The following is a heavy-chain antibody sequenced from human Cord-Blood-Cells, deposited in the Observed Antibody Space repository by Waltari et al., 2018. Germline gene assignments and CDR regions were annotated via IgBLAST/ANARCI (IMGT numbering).Heavy chain of an antibody. V-gene: IGHV1-69*01. J-gene: IGHJ3*02. CDR3: ARAFPKQHLRLWAAVYAFDT. D-gene: IGHD6-13*01. CDR2: YMRFVGKE. CDR1: GGTFSSYA. Sequence: QVQLGQSGAEGKKPGPWVKVSGKGSGGTFSSYAISGVRRAPGQGLEGMGVYMRFVGKENCALSFLRRVTITGAESTSTAPLELGRLRSEDRAVYYCARAFPKQHLRLWAAVYAFDTWGQGTLVTVSS.